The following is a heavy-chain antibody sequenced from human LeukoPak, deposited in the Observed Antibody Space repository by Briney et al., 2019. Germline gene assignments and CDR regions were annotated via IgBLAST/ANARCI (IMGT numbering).Heavy chain of an antibody. CDR1: GFTFSTYS. CDR3: ARMSSSSYYDYYYYMDV. D-gene: IGHD6-6*01. J-gene: IGHJ6*03. Sequence: PGGSLRLSCAASGFTFSTYSMNWVRQAPGKGLEWVSSISSSSSYIYYADSVKGRFTISRDNAKNSLYLQMNSLRAEDTAVYYCARMSSSSYYDYYYYMDVWGKGTTVTVSS. CDR2: ISSSSSYI. V-gene: IGHV3-21*01.